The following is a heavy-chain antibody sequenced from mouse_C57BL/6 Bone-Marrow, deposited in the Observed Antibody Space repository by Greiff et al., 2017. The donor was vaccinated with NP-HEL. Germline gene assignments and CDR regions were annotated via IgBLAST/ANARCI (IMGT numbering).Heavy chain of an antibody. CDR2: IHPSDSDT. J-gene: IGHJ4*01. V-gene: IGHV1-74*01. CDR1: GYTFTSYW. D-gene: IGHD1-1*01. Sequence: QVQLKQPGAELVKPGASVKVSCKASGYTFTSYWMHWVKQRPGQGLEWIGRIHPSDSDTNYNQKFKGKATLTVDKSSSTAYMQLSSLTSEDSAVYYCAILVHYYGSLYYYAMDYWGQGTSVTVSS. CDR3: AILVHYYGSLYYYAMDY.